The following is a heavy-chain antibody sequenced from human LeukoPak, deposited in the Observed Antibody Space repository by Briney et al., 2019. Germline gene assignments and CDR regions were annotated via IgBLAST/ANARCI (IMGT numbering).Heavy chain of an antibody. V-gene: IGHV4-4*09. J-gene: IGHJ6*03. CDR3: ARHLGAAGRFYYYYMDV. CDR2: ICTSGST. Sequence: SETLSLTCTVSGGSISSYYWSWIRQPPGKGLEWIGYICTSGSTNYNPSLKSRVTISVDTSKNQFSLKLSSVTAADTAVYYCARHLGAAGRFYYYYMDVWGKGTTVTVSS. CDR1: GGSISSYY. D-gene: IGHD6-13*01.